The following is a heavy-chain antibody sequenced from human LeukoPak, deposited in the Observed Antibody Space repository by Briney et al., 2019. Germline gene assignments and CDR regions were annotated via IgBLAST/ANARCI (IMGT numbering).Heavy chain of an antibody. Sequence: GGSLRLSCAASGFTFSSYAMSWVRQAPGKGLEWVSAISGSGGSTYHAESVKGRFTISRENSNNTLYLQMNSLRPEDTAVYYCARADYYTSGTYRYYFDYWGQGTLVTVSS. CDR1: GFTFSSYA. CDR3: ARADYYTSGTYRYYFDY. V-gene: IGHV3-23*01. J-gene: IGHJ4*02. CDR2: ISGSGGST. D-gene: IGHD3-10*01.